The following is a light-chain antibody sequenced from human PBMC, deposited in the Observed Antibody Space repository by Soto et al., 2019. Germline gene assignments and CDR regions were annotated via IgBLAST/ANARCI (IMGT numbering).Light chain of an antibody. CDR3: QQYNSYLIT. Sequence: EIVLTQSPATLSLSPGEGVTLSCRASQSVGSYLAWYQQKLGQAPRLLIYDASKRATGIPARFSGSGSGTDFTLTISSLQPDDFATYYCQQYNSYLITFGQGTRLEIK. J-gene: IGKJ5*01. V-gene: IGKV3-11*01. CDR1: QSVGSY. CDR2: DAS.